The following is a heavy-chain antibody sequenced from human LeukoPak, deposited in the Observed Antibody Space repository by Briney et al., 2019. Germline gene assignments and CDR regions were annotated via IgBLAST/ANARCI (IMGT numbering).Heavy chain of an antibody. J-gene: IGHJ3*02. CDR1: GFTFSSYS. D-gene: IGHD6-13*01. CDR2: ISSSSSYI. V-gene: IGHV3-21*01. CDR3: ARSISSSWNAFDI. Sequence: GGSLRLSCAASGFTFSSYSMNWVRQAPGKGLEWVSSISSSSSYIYYADSVKGRFTISRDNAKNSLYLQMNSLRVEDTAVYYCARSISSSWNAFDIWGQGTMVTVTS.